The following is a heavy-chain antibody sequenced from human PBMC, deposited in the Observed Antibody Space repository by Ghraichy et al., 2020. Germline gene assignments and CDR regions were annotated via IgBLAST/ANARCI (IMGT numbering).Heavy chain of an antibody. CDR1: GFTLSSYS. V-gene: IGHV3-23*01. J-gene: IGHJ4*02. Sequence: GGSLRLSCAASGFTLSSYSMSWVRQAPGKGLEWVSGISGSGGSTYYADSVKGRFTISRDNSKHILYLQMNSLRAEDTAVYYCAKDQRGYGGTYFDYWGKGNLVTVSS. CDR2: ISGSGGST. D-gene: IGHD1-26*01. CDR3: AKDQRGYGGTYFDY.